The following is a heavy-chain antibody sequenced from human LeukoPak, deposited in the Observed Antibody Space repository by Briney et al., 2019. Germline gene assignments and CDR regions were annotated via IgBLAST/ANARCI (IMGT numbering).Heavy chain of an antibody. D-gene: IGHD3-10*01. CDR2: IYHSGST. J-gene: IGHJ6*04. CDR3: ARLPDDRRYGSGSYRLDFQVDV. CDR1: GGSISSSNW. Sequence: SGTLSLTCAVSGGSISSSNWWSWVRQPPGKGLEWIGEIYHSGSTNYNPSFKSRVTISVDKSKNQFSLNLSSVTAADTAVYYCARLPDDRRYGSGSYRLDFQVDVWGKGTTVTISS. V-gene: IGHV4-4*02.